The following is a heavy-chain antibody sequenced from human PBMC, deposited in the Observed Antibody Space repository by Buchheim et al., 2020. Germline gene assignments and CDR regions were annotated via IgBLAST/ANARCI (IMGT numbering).Heavy chain of an antibody. Sequence: QVQLQQWGAGLLKPSETLSLTCAVYGGSFSGYYWSWIRQPPGKGLEWIEEINHSGSTNYNPSLKSRVTISVDTSKNQFSLKLSSVTAADTAVYYCARGKQLGPGEDFDYWGQGTL. CDR2: INHSGST. CDR3: ARGKQLGPGEDFDY. D-gene: IGHD6-6*01. V-gene: IGHV4-34*01. J-gene: IGHJ4*02. CDR1: GGSFSGYY.